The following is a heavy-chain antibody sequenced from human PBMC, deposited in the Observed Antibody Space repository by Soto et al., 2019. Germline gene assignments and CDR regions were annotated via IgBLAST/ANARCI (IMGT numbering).Heavy chain of an antibody. J-gene: IGHJ4*02. CDR2: IYYGGIT. Sequence: PSETLSLTCSVSVASITSGGYYWNWIRQHPGKGLEWIGYIYYGGITYYNPSLKSRITISVDTSKNQFSLKLSSVTAAETVVYLCARHATTTTVTPLDYWGQGTLVTVSS. CDR1: VASITSGGYY. V-gene: IGHV4-31*03. CDR3: ARHATTTTVTPLDY. D-gene: IGHD4-17*01.